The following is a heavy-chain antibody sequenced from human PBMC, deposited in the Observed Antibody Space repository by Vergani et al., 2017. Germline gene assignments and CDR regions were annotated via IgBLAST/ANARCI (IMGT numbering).Heavy chain of an antibody. D-gene: IGHD2-2*02. CDR2: IYPGDSDT. V-gene: IGHV5-51*03. J-gene: IGHJ4*02. Sequence: EVQLVQSGAEVKTPGESLKISCKASGYSFTSYWIGWVRQRPGKGLEWMGIIYPGDSDTRYSPSFQGQVTISADKSISTAYLQWSSLKAADTAMYYCARRGRGYCSSSSCYIIDYWGQGTLVTVSS. CDR3: ARRGRGYCSSSSCYIIDY. CDR1: GYSFTSYW.